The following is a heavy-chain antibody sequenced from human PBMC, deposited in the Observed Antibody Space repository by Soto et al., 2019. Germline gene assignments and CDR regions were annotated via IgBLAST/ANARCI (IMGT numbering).Heavy chain of an antibody. V-gene: IGHV4-4*02. CDR1: SGSISSSNW. D-gene: IGHD3-10*01. CDR2: IYHSGST. J-gene: IGHJ4*02. CDR3: ARAVYYGSGSYHTSPYDY. Sequence: KQSPTLSLTCAVSSGSISSSNWWSWVRQPPGKGLEWIGEIYHSGSTNYNPSLKSRVTISVDKSKNQFSLKLSSVTAADTAVYYCARAVYYGSGSYHTSPYDYWGQGTLVTVSS.